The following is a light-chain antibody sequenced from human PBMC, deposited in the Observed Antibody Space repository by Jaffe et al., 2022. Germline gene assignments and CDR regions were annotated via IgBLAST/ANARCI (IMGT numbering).Light chain of an antibody. J-gene: IGKJ5*01. CDR3: QQSYSTPMST. CDR2: AAS. CDR1: QSISSY. Sequence: DIQMTQSPSSLSASVGDRVTITCRASQSISSYLNWYQQKPGKAPKLLIYAASSLQSGVPSRFSGSGSGTDFTLTISSLQPEDFATYYCQQSYSTPMSTFGQGTRLEIK. V-gene: IGKV1-39*01.